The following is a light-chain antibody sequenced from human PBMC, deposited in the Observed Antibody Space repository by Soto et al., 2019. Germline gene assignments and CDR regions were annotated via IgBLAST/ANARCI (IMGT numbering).Light chain of an antibody. CDR3: QSYDSSLSGYV. CDR2: GTK. V-gene: IGLV1-40*01. J-gene: IGLJ1*01. Sequence: QSVLTQPPSVSGAPGQRVTISCTGSISNIGAGYDVNWYQQLPGTAPKLLIYGTKNRPSGAPDRFSGSKSGTSASLAITGLQAEDEADYYCQSYDSSLSGYVFGTGTKLTVL. CDR1: ISNIGAGYD.